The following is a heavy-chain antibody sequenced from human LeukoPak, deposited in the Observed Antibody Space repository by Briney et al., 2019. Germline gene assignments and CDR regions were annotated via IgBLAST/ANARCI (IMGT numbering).Heavy chain of an antibody. V-gene: IGHV1-2*02. CDR1: GYTFTDYY. Sequence: ASVKVSCKAYGYTFTDYYMHWVRQAPGQGLEWMGWINSNSGGTNYAQKFQGRVTMTRDTSISTAYMELSSLRSEDTAVYYCAASNSGSYFPFIWGQGTLVTVSS. D-gene: IGHD1-26*01. CDR2: INSNSGGT. CDR3: AASNSGSYFPFI. J-gene: IGHJ4*02.